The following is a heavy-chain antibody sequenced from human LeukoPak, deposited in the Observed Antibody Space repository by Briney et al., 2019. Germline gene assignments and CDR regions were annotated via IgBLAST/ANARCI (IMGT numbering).Heavy chain of an antibody. D-gene: IGHD2-21*02. CDR3: AKAAGSFVVVTALSY. CDR1: GFTLSSYG. V-gene: IGHV3-30*02. CDR2: IRYDGSNK. J-gene: IGHJ4*02. Sequence: GGSLRLSCAASGFTLSSYGMHWVRQAPGKGLEWVAFIRYDGSNKYYADSVKGRFTISRDNSKNTLYLQMNSLRAEDTAVYYCAKAAGSFVVVTALSYWGQGTLVTVSS.